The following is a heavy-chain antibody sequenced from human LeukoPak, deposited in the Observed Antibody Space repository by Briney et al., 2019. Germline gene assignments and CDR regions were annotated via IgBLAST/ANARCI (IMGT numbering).Heavy chain of an antibody. D-gene: IGHD5-24*01. CDR3: SRGSDDYKLGNY. Sequence: SETLSLTCAVSGGSSDNPYCWTWVRQPPAKRPEWIGTIYSSEFTYYNPSLRSRVTISADTSKNLFSLRLSSVTAADTAVYYCSRGSDDYKLGNYWGLGTLVTVSS. V-gene: IGHV4-39*01. CDR2: IYSSEFT. CDR1: GGSSDNPYC. J-gene: IGHJ4*02.